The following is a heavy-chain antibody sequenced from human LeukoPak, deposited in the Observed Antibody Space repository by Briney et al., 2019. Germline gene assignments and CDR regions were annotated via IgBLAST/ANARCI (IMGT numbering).Heavy chain of an antibody. J-gene: IGHJ4*02. Sequence: PGGSLRLSCAASGFTFSSYNMNWVRQAPGKGLEWVSSISSSSSYIYYADSVKGRFTISRDNAKNSLYLQMNSLRAEDTAVYYCARDFALYYYDSSGYYDYWGQGTLVTVSS. CDR2: ISSSSSYI. V-gene: IGHV3-21*01. CDR1: GFTFSSYN. CDR3: ARDFALYYYDSSGYYDY. D-gene: IGHD3-22*01.